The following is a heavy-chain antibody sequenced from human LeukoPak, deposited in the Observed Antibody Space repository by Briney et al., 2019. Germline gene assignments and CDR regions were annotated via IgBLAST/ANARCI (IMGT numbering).Heavy chain of an antibody. V-gene: IGHV4-59*01. CDR1: GGSITSYY. D-gene: IGHD6-19*01. CDR2: IYYSGGT. J-gene: IGHJ3*02. CDR3: ARGLPGYSGGDDAFDI. Sequence: SETLSLTCTVSGGSITSYYWSWFRQPTGKGPEYIGYIYYSGGTNYSPSLKSRVTISLDTSKNQFSLMLSSVTAADTVVYYCARGLPGYSGGDDAFDIWGQGTVVIVS.